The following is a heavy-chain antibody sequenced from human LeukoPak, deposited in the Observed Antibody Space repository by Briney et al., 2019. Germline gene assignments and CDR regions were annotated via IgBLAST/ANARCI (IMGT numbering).Heavy chain of an antibody. CDR3: ARSPTEYGDYFRFDP. CDR1: GGSISSYY. V-gene: IGHV4-59*01. D-gene: IGHD4-17*01. CDR2: IYYSGST. Sequence: SETLSLTCTVSGGSISSYYWSWIRQPPGKGLEWIGYIYYSGSTNYNPSLKSRVTISVDTSKNQFSLKLSSVTAADTAVYYCARSPTEYGDYFRFDPWGQGTLVTVSS. J-gene: IGHJ5*02.